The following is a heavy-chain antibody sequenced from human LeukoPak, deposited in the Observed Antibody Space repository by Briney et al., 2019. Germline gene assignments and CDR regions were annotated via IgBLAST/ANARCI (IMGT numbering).Heavy chain of an antibody. D-gene: IGHD3-10*01. CDR3: AKGGRVGGGITMIRGVRNIYYYMDV. CDR2: FDPEDGET. J-gene: IGHJ6*03. Sequence: ASVKVSCKVSGYTLSELSIHWVRQAPGKGLEWMGGFDPEDGETIYAQKFQGRVTMTEDTSTDTAYMELTSLRSEDTAVYYCAKGGRVGGGITMIRGVRNIYYYMDVWGKGTTVIISS. CDR1: GYTLSELS. V-gene: IGHV1-24*01.